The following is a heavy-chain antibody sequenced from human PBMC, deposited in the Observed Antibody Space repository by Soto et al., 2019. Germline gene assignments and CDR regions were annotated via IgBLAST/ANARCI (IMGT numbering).Heavy chain of an antibody. J-gene: IGHJ4*02. CDR1: GFTFSDYW. V-gene: IGHV3-7*05. D-gene: IGHD3-10*01. CDR2: RTTDGSEK. Sequence: EVQLVESGGGLVQPGGSLRLSCAASGFTFSDYWMSWFRQAPGKGLECVANRTTDGSEKYYVDPVKGRCTISRDNAKNSLYLQMNSLRAEDTAVYYCASSMGRGGNDYWGQGTLVAVSS. CDR3: ASSMGRGGNDY.